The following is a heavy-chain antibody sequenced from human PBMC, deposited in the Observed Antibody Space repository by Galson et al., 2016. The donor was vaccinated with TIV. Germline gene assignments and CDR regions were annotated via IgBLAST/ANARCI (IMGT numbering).Heavy chain of an antibody. CDR3: ARDANKFNAWGSGSVDPSADYGMDV. D-gene: IGHD3-10*01. Sequence: WVAFISNIHNYIYYAPSVRGRFTISRDNVKKSLYLQMNSLRAEDSAIYYCARDANKFNAWGSGSVDPSADYGMDVWGQGTTVTVSS. J-gene: IGHJ6*02. V-gene: IGHV3-21*01. CDR2: ISNIHNYI.